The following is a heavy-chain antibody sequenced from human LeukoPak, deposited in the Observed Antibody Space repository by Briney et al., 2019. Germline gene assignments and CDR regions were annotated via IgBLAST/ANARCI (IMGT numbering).Heavy chain of an antibody. CDR1: GFTFSSYS. V-gene: IGHV3-21*01. Sequence: PGGSLRLSCAASGFTFSSYSMNWVRQAPGKGLEWVSSISSSSSYIYYADSVRGRFTISRDNAKNSLYLQMNSLRAEDTAVYYCARDLSIAVAGYYFDYWGQGTLVTVSS. CDR3: ARDLSIAVAGYYFDY. J-gene: IGHJ4*02. CDR2: ISSSSSYI. D-gene: IGHD6-19*01.